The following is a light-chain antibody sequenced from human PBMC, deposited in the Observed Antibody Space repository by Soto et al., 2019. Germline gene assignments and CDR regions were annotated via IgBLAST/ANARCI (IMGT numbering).Light chain of an antibody. J-gene: IGLJ1*01. Sequence: SGLTQPPSASGTPGQRVTIACSGSSSNIGSNTVNWYQQLPGTAPKLLIYSNNQRPSGVPDRFSGSKSGTSASLAISGLQSEDEADYYCAAWDDSLNGFYVFGTGTKV. V-gene: IGLV1-44*01. CDR1: SSNIGSNT. CDR2: SNN. CDR3: AAWDDSLNGFYV.